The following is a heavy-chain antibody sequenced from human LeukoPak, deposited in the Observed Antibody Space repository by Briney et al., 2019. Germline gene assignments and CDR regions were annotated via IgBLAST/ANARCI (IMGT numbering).Heavy chain of an antibody. CDR3: ARGSRHGSGSYSNWFYP. V-gene: IGHV1-2*02. Sequence: GASVKVCSTASGYTFTGYYMHWVRQAPGQGLEWMGWINPNSGGTNYAQKFQGRVTMTRDTSISTAYMELSRLRSDDTAVYYCARGSRHGSGSYSNWFYPWGQGTLVTVSS. D-gene: IGHD3-10*01. J-gene: IGHJ5*02. CDR1: GYTFTGYY. CDR2: INPNSGGT.